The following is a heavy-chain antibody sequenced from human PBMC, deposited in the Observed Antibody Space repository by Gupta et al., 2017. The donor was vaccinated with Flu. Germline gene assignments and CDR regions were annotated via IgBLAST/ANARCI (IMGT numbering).Heavy chain of an antibody. CDR1: GYTFTSYG. CDR3: ARGAYYDFWSGRPAVTAPQLPYGMDV. V-gene: IGHV1-18*01. D-gene: IGHD3-3*01. Sequence: KASGYTFTSYGISWVRQAPGQGLEWMGWISAYNGNTNYAQKLQGRVTMTTDTSTSTAYMELRSLRSDDTAVYYCARGAYYDFWSGRPAVTAPQLPYGMDVWGQGTTVTVSS. J-gene: IGHJ6*02. CDR2: ISAYNGNT.